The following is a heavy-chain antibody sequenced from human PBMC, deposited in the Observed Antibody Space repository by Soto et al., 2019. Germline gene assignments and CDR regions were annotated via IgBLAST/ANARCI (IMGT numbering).Heavy chain of an antibody. CDR3: AREVCWNYGSDAFDI. Sequence: ASVKVSCKASGYTFTGYYMHWVRQAPGQGLEWMGWINPNSGGTNYAQKFQGWVTMTRDTSISTAYMELGRLRSDDTAVYYCAREVCWNYGSDAFDIWGQGTMVT. J-gene: IGHJ3*02. D-gene: IGHD1-7*01. CDR1: GYTFTGYY. CDR2: INPNSGGT. V-gene: IGHV1-2*04.